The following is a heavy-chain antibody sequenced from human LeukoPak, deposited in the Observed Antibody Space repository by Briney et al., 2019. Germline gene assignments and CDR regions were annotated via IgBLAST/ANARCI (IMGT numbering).Heavy chain of an antibody. D-gene: IGHD3-22*01. Sequence: SETLSLTCTVSGDSIRRGYYWGWTRQTPGKGLQWIGSIYHSGGTYYEPPLKSRVTISVDTSRNQFSLKMSSVTAADTAVFYCARAVELYYDNSGYYSDPYFDYWGQGTLVTVSS. CDR2: IYHSGGT. V-gene: IGHV4-38-2*02. CDR3: ARAVELYYDNSGYYSDPYFDY. CDR1: GDSIRRGYY. J-gene: IGHJ4*02.